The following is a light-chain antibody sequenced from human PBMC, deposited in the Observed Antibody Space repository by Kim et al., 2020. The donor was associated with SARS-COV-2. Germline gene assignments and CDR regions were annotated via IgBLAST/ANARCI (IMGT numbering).Light chain of an antibody. J-gene: IGLJ2*01. V-gene: IGLV2-14*03. CDR1: SSDVGAYNF. CDR3: SSFINSNPPHVL. Sequence: ITISCTGTSSDVGAYNFVSWYQQYPGKAPKLMIHDVSHRPSGVANRFTGSKSGNTASLTISGLQAEDEADYYCSSFINSNPPHVLFGGGTRLTVL. CDR2: DVS.